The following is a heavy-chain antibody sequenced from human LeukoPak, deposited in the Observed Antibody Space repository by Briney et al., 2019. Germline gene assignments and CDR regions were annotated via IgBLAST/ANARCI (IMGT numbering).Heavy chain of an antibody. CDR3: ARAGQWLVPAFDI. D-gene: IGHD6-19*01. J-gene: IGHJ3*02. V-gene: IGHV4-61*08. CDR1: GGAISSADYY. CDR2: IYYSGST. Sequence: KPSETLSLTCTVSGGAISSADYYWSWIRQPPGKGLEWIGYIYYSGSTNYNPSLKSRVTISVDTSKNQFSLKLSSVTAADTAVYYCARAGQWLVPAFDIWGQGTMVTVSS.